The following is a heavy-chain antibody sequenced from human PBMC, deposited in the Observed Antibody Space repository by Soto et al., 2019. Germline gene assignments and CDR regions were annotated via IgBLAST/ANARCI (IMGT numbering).Heavy chain of an antibody. CDR2: IYYSGST. V-gene: IGHV4-59*01. Sequence: SETLSLTCTVSGGYISSYYWNWIRQPPGKGLEWIGYIYYSGSTNYNPSLKSRVTISVDTSKKQFSLKVNSVTAADTAVYYCARGPTISYYYGGMDVWGQGTTVTVSS. CDR1: GGYISSYY. J-gene: IGHJ6*02. D-gene: IGHD4-4*01. CDR3: ARGPTISYYYGGMDV.